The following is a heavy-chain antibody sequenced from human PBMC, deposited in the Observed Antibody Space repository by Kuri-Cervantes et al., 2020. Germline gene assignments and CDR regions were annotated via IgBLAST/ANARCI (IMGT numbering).Heavy chain of an antibody. D-gene: IGHD3-3*01. CDR3: ARLRDFWSGYYSPAGGY. V-gene: IGHV3-30-3*01. CDR1: GFTFSSYA. J-gene: IGHJ4*02. Sequence: GGSLRLSCAASGFTFSSYAMHWVRQAPGKGLEWVAVISYDGSNKYYADSVKGRFTISRDNAKNSLYLQMNSLRAEDTAVYYCARLRDFWSGYYSPAGGYWGQGTLVTVSS. CDR2: ISYDGSNK.